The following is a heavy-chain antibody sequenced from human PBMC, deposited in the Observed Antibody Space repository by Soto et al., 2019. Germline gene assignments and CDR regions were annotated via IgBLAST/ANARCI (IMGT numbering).Heavy chain of an antibody. CDR2: ISSSSSYI. Sequence: GGSLRLSCAASGFTFSSYSMNWVRQAPGKGLEWVSSISSSSSYIYYADSVKGRFTISRDNAKNSLYLQMNSLRAEDTAVYYCARDRVGRTELRSNSAYFDYWGQGTLVTVSS. CDR3: ARDRVGRTELRSNSAYFDY. D-gene: IGHD1-7*01. J-gene: IGHJ4*02. V-gene: IGHV3-21*01. CDR1: GFTFSSYS.